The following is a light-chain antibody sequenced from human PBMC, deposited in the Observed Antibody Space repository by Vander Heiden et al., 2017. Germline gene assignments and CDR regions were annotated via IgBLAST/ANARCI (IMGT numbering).Light chain of an antibody. CDR1: QAINNY. CDR2: AAS. Sequence: AIQLTQSPSPFSASTGARVTITCRASQAINNYLAWYQQKPGKAPKLLIYAASTLQSGVPSRFSGSGSGTDFTLTISCRQSEDFATYYCQQDDSYPWTFGQGTKVEIK. J-gene: IGKJ1*01. V-gene: IGKV1-8*01. CDR3: QQDDSYPWT.